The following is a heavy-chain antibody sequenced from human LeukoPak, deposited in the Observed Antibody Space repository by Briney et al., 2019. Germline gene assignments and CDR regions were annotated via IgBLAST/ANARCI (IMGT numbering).Heavy chain of an antibody. Sequence: SETLSLTCAVYGGSFSGYYWSWIRQPPGKWLEWIGEINHSGSTNYNPSLKSRVTISVDTSKNQFSLKLSSVTAADTAVYYCARPYYYDSSGYSYWGQGTLVTVSS. D-gene: IGHD3-22*01. CDR2: INHSGST. V-gene: IGHV4-34*01. J-gene: IGHJ4*02. CDR3: ARPYYYDSSGYSY. CDR1: GGSFSGYY.